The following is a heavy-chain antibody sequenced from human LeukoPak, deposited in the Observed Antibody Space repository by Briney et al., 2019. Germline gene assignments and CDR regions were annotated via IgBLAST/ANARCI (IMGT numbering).Heavy chain of an antibody. CDR2: GDYSGGT. CDR1: GDSFSSVTDY. J-gene: IGHJ5*02. V-gene: IGHV4-39*07. CDR3: ARRQQLGWFDP. D-gene: IGHD6-13*01. Sequence: PSETVSLTCTVSGDSFSSVTDYWAWIRQPPGKGLEWIASGDYSGGTYYNPSLESRVAISADMSKNQFSLKLTSVTGADTAVYYCARRQQLGWFDPWGQGTLVTVSS.